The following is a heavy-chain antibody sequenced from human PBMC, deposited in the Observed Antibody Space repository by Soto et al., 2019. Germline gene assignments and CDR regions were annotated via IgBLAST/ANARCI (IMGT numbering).Heavy chain of an antibody. J-gene: IGHJ4*02. Sequence: GGSLRLSCVASGFTFSIYGMHWVRQAPDKGLEWVALMSSDGQYKFYADSVKGRFTVSRDNSKNTLFLQMNSLRVEDTAVYYCASSAGPDNRGRRTPVTVSS. CDR3: ASSAGPDN. CDR1: GFTFSIYG. CDR2: MSSDGQYK. V-gene: IGHV3-30*03.